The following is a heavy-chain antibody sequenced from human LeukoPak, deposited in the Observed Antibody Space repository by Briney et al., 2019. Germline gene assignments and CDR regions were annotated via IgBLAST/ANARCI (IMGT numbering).Heavy chain of an antibody. V-gene: IGHV1-24*01. CDR1: GHTLTELS. J-gene: IGHJ3*02. CDR3: ATEIFGVVIGGLAYDI. D-gene: IGHD3-3*01. CDR2: FEPEDGER. Sequence: ASVKVSCKVSGHTLTELSMHWVRQAPGKGLEWMGGFEPEDGERFYAQKLQGRVTMTEDTSTDTAYMELSSLRFEDTAVYYCATEIFGVVIGGLAYDIWGQGTMVTVSS.